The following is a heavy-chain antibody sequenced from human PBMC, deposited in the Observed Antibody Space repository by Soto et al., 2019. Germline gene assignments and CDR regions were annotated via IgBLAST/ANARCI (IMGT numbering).Heavy chain of an antibody. J-gene: IGHJ4*02. CDR1: GFIFSNNG. Sequence: TVGSLRLSCVGSGFIFSNNGMHWVRQTPGKGLEWVAFMSYDGSDTFYADPVKGRFTISRDNSKNTLFLHMSNLRAEDTAMYYCTIVRVADSALDHWGQGTLVIVSS. V-gene: IGHV3-30*02. CDR2: MSYDGSDT. D-gene: IGHD3-10*02. CDR3: TIVRVADSALDH.